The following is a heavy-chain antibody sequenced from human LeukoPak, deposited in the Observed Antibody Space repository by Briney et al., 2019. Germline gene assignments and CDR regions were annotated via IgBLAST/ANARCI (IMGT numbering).Heavy chain of an antibody. CDR3: ARDYSSGYYLN. CDR1: GGSISSYY. V-gene: IGHV4-59*01. Sequence: SETLSLTCAVYGGSISSYYWSWIRQPPGKGLEWIGYIYYSGSTNYNPSLKSRVTISVDTSKNQFSLKLSSVTAADTAVYYCARDYSSGYYLNWGQGTLVTVSS. D-gene: IGHD3-22*01. CDR2: IYYSGST. J-gene: IGHJ4*02.